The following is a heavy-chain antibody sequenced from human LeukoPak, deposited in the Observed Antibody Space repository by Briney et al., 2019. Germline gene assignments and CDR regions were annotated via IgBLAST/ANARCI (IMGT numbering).Heavy chain of an antibody. CDR1: GFTFSNYD. J-gene: IGHJ4*02. V-gene: IGHV3-13*01. CDR3: ARSDVYWGHFDY. D-gene: IGHD2-8*01. CDR2: IGTAGDT. Sequence: VGSLRLSCAASGFTFSNYDMHWVRQTTGKGLEWVSAIGTAGDTNYLGSVKGRFTISRENAKNSLYLQMNSLRAGDTAVYYCARSDVYWGHFDYWGQGTLVTVSS.